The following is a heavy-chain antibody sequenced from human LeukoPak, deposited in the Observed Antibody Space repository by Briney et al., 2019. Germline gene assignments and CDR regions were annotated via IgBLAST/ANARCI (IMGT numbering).Heavy chain of an antibody. V-gene: IGHV3-21*01. D-gene: IGHD3-3*01. Sequence: GGSLRLSCAASGFSLSSFGMHWVRQAPGKGLEWVSSISSSSSYIYYADSVKGRFTISRDNAKNSLYLQMNSLRAEDTAVYYCASGIWSGYPYFDYWGQGTLVTVSS. CDR2: ISSSSSYI. CDR1: GFSLSSFG. J-gene: IGHJ4*02. CDR3: ASGIWSGYPYFDY.